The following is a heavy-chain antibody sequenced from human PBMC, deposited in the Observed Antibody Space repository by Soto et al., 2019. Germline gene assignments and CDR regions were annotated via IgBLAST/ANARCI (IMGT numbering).Heavy chain of an antibody. V-gene: IGHV3-21*01. CDR1: GFTFSSYS. D-gene: IGHD4-17*01. J-gene: IGHJ3*02. Sequence: GRSLRLSCAASGFTFSSYSMNWVRQAPGKGLEWVSSISSSSSYIYYADSVKGRFTISRDNAKNSLYLQMNSLRAEDTAVYYCARHDYGYPSAFDIWGQGTMVTVSS. CDR3: ARHDYGYPSAFDI. CDR2: ISSSSSYI.